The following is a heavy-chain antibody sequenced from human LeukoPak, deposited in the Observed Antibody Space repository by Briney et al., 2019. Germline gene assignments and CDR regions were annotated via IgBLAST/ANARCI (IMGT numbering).Heavy chain of an antibody. V-gene: IGHV3-23*01. CDR3: AKGLLWFGELFSGLDY. CDR1: GLTFSSYG. CDR2: ISGSGGST. D-gene: IGHD3-10*01. J-gene: IGHJ4*02. Sequence: GGSLRLSCEASGLTFSSYGMSWVRQAPGKGLEWVSAISGSGGSTYYADSVKGRFTISRDNSKNTLYLQMNSLRAEDTAVYYCAKGLLWFGELFSGLDYWGQGTLVTVSS.